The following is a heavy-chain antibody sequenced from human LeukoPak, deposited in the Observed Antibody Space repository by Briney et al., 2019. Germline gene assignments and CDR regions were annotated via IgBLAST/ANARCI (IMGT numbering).Heavy chain of an antibody. D-gene: IGHD1-1*01. CDR3: ARWRQLNDYFDY. Sequence: PSETLSLTCTVSGGSISSYYWSWIRQPPGKGLEWIGYIYYSGSTNYNPSLKSRVTISVDTSKNQFSLKLSSVTAADTAVYYCARWRQLNDYFDYWGQGTLVTVSS. V-gene: IGHV4-59*01. J-gene: IGHJ4*02. CDR1: GGSISSYY. CDR2: IYYSGST.